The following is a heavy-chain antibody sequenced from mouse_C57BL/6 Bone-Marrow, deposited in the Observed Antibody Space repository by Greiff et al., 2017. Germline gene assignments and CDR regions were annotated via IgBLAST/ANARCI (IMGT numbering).Heavy chain of an antibody. V-gene: IGHV1-64*01. CDR3: ARRDGYPAWCAY. J-gene: IGHJ3*01. CDR2: IHPNRGST. D-gene: IGHD2-3*01. CDR1: GFTFTSYW. Sequence: VQLLQPGAELVKPGASVKLSCKASGFTFTSYWMHWVKQRPGQGLAWIGMIHPNRGSTNYHEKFQSKATLTVDTSSSTAYMQLSSLTSGGSAVYDSARRDGYPAWCAYWGQGTRVTVSA.